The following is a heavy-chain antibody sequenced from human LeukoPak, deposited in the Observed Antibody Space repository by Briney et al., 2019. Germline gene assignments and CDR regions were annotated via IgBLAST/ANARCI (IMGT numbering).Heavy chain of an antibody. CDR2: INHSGST. J-gene: IGHJ3*02. CDR1: GGSFSGYY. CDR3: ASKPWRADLNAFDI. Sequence: SETLSLTCAVYGGSFSGYYWSWIRQPPGKGLEWIGEINHSGSTNYNPSLKSRVTISVDTSKNQFSLKLSSVTAADTAVYYCASKPWRADLNAFDIWGQGTMVTVSS. V-gene: IGHV4-34*01.